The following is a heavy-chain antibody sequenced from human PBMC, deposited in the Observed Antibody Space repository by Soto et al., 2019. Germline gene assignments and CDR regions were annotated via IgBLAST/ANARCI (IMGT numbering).Heavy chain of an antibody. J-gene: IGHJ4*02. Sequence: QVQLVESGGGVVQPGRSLRLSCAASGFTFSGYAMHWVRQAPGKGLDWVALISYDGSNKYYADSVKGRFTISRDDSKNTLYLQMNFLSTEDTAVYYCAREVATSGGIIGPGDYWGQGTLVTVSS. CDR1: GFTFSGYA. V-gene: IGHV3-30-3*01. CDR3: AREVATSGGIIGPGDY. CDR2: ISYDGSNK. D-gene: IGHD3-16*02.